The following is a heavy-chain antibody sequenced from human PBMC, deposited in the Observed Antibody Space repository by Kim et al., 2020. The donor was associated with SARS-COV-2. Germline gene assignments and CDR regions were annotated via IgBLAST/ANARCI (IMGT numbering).Heavy chain of an antibody. CDR3: ASGPTSSQWLVAHAFDI. V-gene: IGHV4-59*13. CDR2: IYYSGST. J-gene: IGHJ3*02. Sequence: SESLSLTCTVSGGSISSYYWSWIRQPPGKGLEWIGYIYYSGSTNYNPSLKSRVTISVDTSKNQFSLKLSSVTAADTAVYYCASGPTSSQWLVAHAFDIWGQGTMGTVSS. D-gene: IGHD6-19*01. CDR1: GGSISSYY.